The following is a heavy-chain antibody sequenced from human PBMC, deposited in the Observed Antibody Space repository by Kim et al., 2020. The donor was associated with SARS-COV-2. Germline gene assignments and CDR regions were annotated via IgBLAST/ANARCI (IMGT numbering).Heavy chain of an antibody. J-gene: IGHJ6*02. CDR2: ISYDGSNK. CDR1: GFTFSSYG. D-gene: IGHD3-10*01. CDR3: ARATIWFGELLTRYGMDV. Sequence: GGSLRLSCAASGFTFSSYGMHWVRQAPGKGLEWVAVISYDGSNKYYADSVKGRFTISRDNSKNTLYLQMNSLRAEDTAVYYCARATIWFGELLTRYGMDVWGQGTTVTVSS. V-gene: IGHV3-33*05.